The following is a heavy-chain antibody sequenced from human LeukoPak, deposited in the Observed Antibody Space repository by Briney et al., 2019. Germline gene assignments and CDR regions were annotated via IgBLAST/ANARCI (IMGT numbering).Heavy chain of an antibody. V-gene: IGHV4-59*12. J-gene: IGHJ4*02. CDR2: IYYSGST. CDR1: GGSISSYY. D-gene: IGHD5-12*01. Sequence: SETLSLTCTVSGGSISSYYWSWLRQPPGKGLEWIGYIYYSGSTNYNPSLKSRVTISVDTSKNQFSLKLSSVTAADTAVYYCARDPVATISDYWGQGTLVTVSS. CDR3: ARDPVATISDY.